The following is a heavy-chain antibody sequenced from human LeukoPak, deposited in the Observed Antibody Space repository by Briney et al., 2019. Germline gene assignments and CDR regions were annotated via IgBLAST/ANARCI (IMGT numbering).Heavy chain of an antibody. CDR2: INPSGGST. J-gene: IGHJ4*02. CDR3: ARKGAAAGTGYDFDY. V-gene: IGHV1-46*01. D-gene: IGHD6-13*01. CDR1: GYTFTRYC. Sequence: ASVKVSCKASGYTFTRYCMHWVRQAPGQGLEWMGIINPSGGSTSYAQKFQGRVTMTRDTSTSTVYMELSSLRSEDTAVYYCARKGAAAGTGYDFDYWGQGTLVTVSS.